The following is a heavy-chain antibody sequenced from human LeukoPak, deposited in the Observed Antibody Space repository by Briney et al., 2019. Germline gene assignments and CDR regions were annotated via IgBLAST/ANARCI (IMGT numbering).Heavy chain of an antibody. J-gene: IGHJ6*03. CDR3: AKDTTAWWYHRAYMNV. V-gene: IGHV3-30*04. CDR2: ISLDGHGK. Sequence: GGSLRLSCAASRFTFRSYAMHWVRQAPGKGLEWVAVISLDGHGKYYADSVQGRFTISRDNSKNTLYLQMDSLRAEDTAVYFCAKDTTAWWYHRAYMNVWGKGTTVTVSS. CDR1: RFTFRSYA. D-gene: IGHD2-15*01.